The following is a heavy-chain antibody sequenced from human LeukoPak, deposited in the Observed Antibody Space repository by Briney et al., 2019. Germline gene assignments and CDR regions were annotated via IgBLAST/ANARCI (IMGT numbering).Heavy chain of an antibody. V-gene: IGHV3-7*01. J-gene: IGHJ5*02. CDR3: ARPVVASVNRKTNWFDP. CDR2: IKQDGSEE. CDR1: GFTFSSYW. D-gene: IGHD2-15*01. Sequence: GGSLRLSCAASGFTFSSYWMSWVRQAPGKGLEWVANIKQDGSEEYYVDSVKGRFTISRDNAKNSLYLQMTSLRAEDTAVYYCARPVVASVNRKTNWFDPWGQGTLVTVSS.